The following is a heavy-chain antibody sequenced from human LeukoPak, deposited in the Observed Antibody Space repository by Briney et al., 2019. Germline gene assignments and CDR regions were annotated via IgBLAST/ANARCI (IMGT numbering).Heavy chain of an antibody. J-gene: IGHJ4*02. D-gene: IGHD2-2*02. CDR2: ISGSGGST. Sequence: PGGSLRLYCAAYGFTFSSYAMSWVRQAPGKGLEWVSAISGSGGSTYYAVSVKGRFTISRDNSKNTLYLQMNSLRAEDTAVYYCAKAGVYCSSTSYYMGGGYFDYWGQGTLVTVSS. V-gene: IGHV3-23*01. CDR1: GFTFSSYA. CDR3: AKAGVYCSSTSYYMGGGYFDY.